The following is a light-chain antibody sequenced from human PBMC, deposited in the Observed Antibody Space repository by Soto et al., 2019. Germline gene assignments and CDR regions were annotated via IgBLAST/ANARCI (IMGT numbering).Light chain of an antibody. CDR2: DAS. J-gene: IGKJ5*01. V-gene: IGKV3-11*01. CDR3: QQRSNWPPIT. CDR1: QSVSSY. Sequence: EILLTQSPATLSLSPGERATLSCRASQSVSSYLAWYQQKPGQAPGLLIYDASNRATGIPARFSGSGSGTDFTLTISSLESEDFAVYYCQQRSNWPPITFGQGTRLEIK.